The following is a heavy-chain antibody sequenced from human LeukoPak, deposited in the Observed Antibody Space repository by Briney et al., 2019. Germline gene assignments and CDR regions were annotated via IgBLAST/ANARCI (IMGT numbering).Heavy chain of an antibody. V-gene: IGHV3-21*01. CDR2: ISSSSSYI. CDR1: GFTFSSYS. Sequence: GGSLRLSCAASGFTFSSYSMNWVRQAPGKGLEWVSSISSSSSYIYYADSVKGRFTISRDNAKNSLYLQMNSLRAEDTAVYYCARESAIAVAGTDAFDIRGQGTMVTVSS. CDR3: ARESAIAVAGTDAFDI. D-gene: IGHD6-19*01. J-gene: IGHJ3*02.